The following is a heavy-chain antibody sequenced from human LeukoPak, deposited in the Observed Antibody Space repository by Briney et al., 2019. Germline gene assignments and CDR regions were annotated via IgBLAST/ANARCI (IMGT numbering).Heavy chain of an antibody. CDR3: ARRSVDGVSDY. CDR1: GDSVSSNSVA. Sequence: SQTLSLTCAISGDSVSSNSVAWNWIRQSPSRGLEWLGRTYYRSRWHNDYALSVKSRMSINTDTSKNQFSLQLNSVTPEDTAVYYCARRSVDGVSDYWGQGTLVTVSS. V-gene: IGHV6-1*01. D-gene: IGHD2-8*01. J-gene: IGHJ4*02. CDR2: TYYRSRWHN.